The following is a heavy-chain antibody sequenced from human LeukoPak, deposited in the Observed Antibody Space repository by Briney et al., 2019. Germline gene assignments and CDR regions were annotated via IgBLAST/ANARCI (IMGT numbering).Heavy chain of an antibody. V-gene: IGHV4-4*07. CDR1: GDSISSYY. CDR2: MYISGST. Sequence: SETLSLTCTVSGDSISSYYWSWIRQPAGKGLEWIGRMYISGSTDYSPSLKSRVTLSLDTSKNQFSLSLTSVTAADTAVYYCARDLPGWDPIIVPPVNPRYYYMDVWGKGTTVTVSS. J-gene: IGHJ6*03. D-gene: IGHD3-22*01. CDR3: ARDLPGWDPIIVPPVNPRYYYMDV.